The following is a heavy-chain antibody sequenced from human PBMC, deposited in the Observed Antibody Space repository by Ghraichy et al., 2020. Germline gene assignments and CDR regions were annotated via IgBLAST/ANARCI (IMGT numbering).Heavy chain of an antibody. V-gene: IGHV3-7*01. D-gene: IGHD3-10*01. J-gene: IGHJ4*02. CDR1: GFTFSIYW. Sequence: GGSLRLSCAASGFTFSIYWMTWVRQAPGEGLEWLANINQDGSGTYYVGSVKGRFTISRDNATSSLYLQMNSLRVEDTAVYYCLSMGQEGYYGSGTHFGYWGQGTLVTFSS. CDR2: INQDGSGT. CDR3: LSMGQEGYYGSGTHFGY.